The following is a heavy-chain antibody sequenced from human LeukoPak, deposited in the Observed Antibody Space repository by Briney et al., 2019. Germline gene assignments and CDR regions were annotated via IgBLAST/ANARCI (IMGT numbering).Heavy chain of an antibody. J-gene: IGHJ4*02. V-gene: IGHV3-53*01. Sequence: GGSLRLSCAASGFTVSSKYMSWVRQAPGKGLEWVSVIYSGGSTYFADSVRGRFTISRDNSKNTLYLQMNSLRAEDTAVYYCARGGMGVSAADYWGQGTLVTVPS. CDR2: IYSGGST. CDR3: ARGGMGVSAADY. D-gene: IGHD1-26*01. CDR1: GFTVSSKY.